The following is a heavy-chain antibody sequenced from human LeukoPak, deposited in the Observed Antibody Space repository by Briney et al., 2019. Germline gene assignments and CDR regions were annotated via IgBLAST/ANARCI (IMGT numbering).Heavy chain of an antibody. J-gene: IGHJ5*02. CDR3: ARNNWLDP. Sequence: SETLSLTCAVYGGSFSSYYWSWIRQSPGKGLEWIGEINHSGTTKYNPSLKSRVTISVDTPQNQFSLRLSSVTAADTAVYYCARNNWLDPWGQGTLVTVSS. CDR1: GGSFSSYY. V-gene: IGHV4-34*01. CDR2: INHSGTT.